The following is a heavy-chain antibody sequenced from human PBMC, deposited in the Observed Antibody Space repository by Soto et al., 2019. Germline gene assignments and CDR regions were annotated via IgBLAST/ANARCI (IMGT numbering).Heavy chain of an antibody. CDR3: AKDLRPYCSGGSCYFFQH. D-gene: IGHD2-15*01. J-gene: IGHJ1*01. V-gene: IGHV1-18*01. CDR1: GYTFTSYG. Sequence: ASVKVSCKASGYTFTSYGISWVRQAPGQGLEWMGWISAYNGNTNYAQKLQGRVTMTTDTSTSTAYMELRSLRSDDTAVYYCAKDLRPYCSGGSCYFFQHWGQGTLVTVSS. CDR2: ISAYNGNT.